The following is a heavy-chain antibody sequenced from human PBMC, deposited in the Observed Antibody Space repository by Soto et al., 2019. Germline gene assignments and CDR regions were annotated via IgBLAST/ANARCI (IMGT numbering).Heavy chain of an antibody. CDR2: IYYSGST. D-gene: IGHD6-19*01. CDR3: AGMILAVAGDNWFDP. CDR1: GGSISSYY. Sequence: PSETLSLTCTVSGGSISSYYWSWIRQPPGKGLEWIGYIYYSGSTNYNPSLKSRGTISVDTSKNQFSLKLSSVTAADTAVYYCAGMILAVAGDNWFDPWGQGTLVTVSS. V-gene: IGHV4-59*01. J-gene: IGHJ5*02.